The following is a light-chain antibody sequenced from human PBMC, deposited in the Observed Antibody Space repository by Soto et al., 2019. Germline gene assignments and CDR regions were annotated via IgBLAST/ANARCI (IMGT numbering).Light chain of an antibody. Sequence: QSALTQPASVSGSPGQSITISCSGTIGDIGVYKNVSWYRQDPGEAPKLIIYDVDYRPSWVSDRFSGSKSGNTASLTISGLQVEDEAEYFCSSYSSSTTPVLFGGGTKVTVL. V-gene: IGLV2-14*01. CDR1: IGDIGVYKN. J-gene: IGLJ2*01. CDR3: SSYSSSTTPVL. CDR2: DVD.